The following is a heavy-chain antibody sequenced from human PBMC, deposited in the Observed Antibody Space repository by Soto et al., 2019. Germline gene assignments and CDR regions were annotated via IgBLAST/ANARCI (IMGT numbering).Heavy chain of an antibody. Sequence: GGSLRLSXTASGFTFGDYPMSWFRQPPGKGLEWVSFIRSKPYGGTTEYAASVKGRFTMSRDDSKGIAYLQMNSLKTEDTAVYYCTRDIIVAPAAVLYPVFYYGMDVWGQGTTVTVSS. J-gene: IGHJ6*02. V-gene: IGHV3-49*03. CDR1: GFTFGDYP. CDR2: IRSKPYGGTT. D-gene: IGHD2-2*01. CDR3: TRDIIVAPAAVLYPVFYYGMDV.